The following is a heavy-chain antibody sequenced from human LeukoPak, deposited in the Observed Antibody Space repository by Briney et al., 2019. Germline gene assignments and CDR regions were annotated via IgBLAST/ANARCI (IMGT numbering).Heavy chain of an antibody. CDR3: AREVSAGYRAFDY. CDR2: IIPIFGTA. CDR1: GGTFSSYA. Sequence: SVKVSCKASGGTFSSYAISWVRQAPGQGLEWMGGIIPIFGTANYAQKFQGRVTITADESTSTAYMELSSLRSEDTAVYYCAREVSAGYRAFDYWGQGTLVTVSS. D-gene: IGHD3-16*02. J-gene: IGHJ4*02. V-gene: IGHV1-69*13.